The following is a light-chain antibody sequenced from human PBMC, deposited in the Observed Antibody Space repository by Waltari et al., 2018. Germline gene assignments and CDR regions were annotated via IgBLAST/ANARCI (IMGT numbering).Light chain of an antibody. CDR1: SSAVGSSDY. J-gene: IGLJ2*01. CDR3: SSNAGINNFV. CDR2: HVT. V-gene: IGLV2-8*01. Sequence: QSALTQPPSASGSPGQPVTISCAGTSSAVGSSDYVSWYQTHPGQAPKLLIYHVTKRHSGVPDRFSGSKSGNTASLTGSGLQAEDEADYYCSSNAGINNFVFGGGTKLTVL.